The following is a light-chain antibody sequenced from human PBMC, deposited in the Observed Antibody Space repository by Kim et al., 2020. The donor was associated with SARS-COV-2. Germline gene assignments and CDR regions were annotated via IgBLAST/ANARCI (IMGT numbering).Light chain of an antibody. V-gene: IGLV3-1*01. J-gene: IGLJ2*01. CDR1: KLGDKY. CDR3: QAWDSSIVV. CDR2: QDS. Sequence: SYELTQAPSVSVSPGQTASITCSGDKLGDKYACWYQQKPGQSPVLVIYQDSKRPSGIPERFSGSNSGNKATLTISGTQAMDEADYYCQAWDSSIVV.